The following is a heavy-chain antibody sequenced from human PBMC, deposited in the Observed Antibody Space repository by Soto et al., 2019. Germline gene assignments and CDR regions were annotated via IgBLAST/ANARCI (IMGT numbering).Heavy chain of an antibody. CDR1: GGSISSGGYY. V-gene: IGHV4-31*03. J-gene: IGHJ2*01. D-gene: IGHD4-17*01. Sequence: ASETLSLTCTVSGGSISSGGYYWSWIRQHPGKGLEWIGYIYYSGSTYYNPSLKSRVTISVDTSKNQFSLKLSSVTAADTAVYYCARGGTKMTTVTTDWYFDLWGRGTLVTVSS. CDR2: IYYSGST. CDR3: ARGGTKMTTVTTDWYFDL.